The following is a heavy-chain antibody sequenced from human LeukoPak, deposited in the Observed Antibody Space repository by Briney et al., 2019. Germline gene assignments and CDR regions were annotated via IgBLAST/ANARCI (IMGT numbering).Heavy chain of an antibody. CDR3: AKDPRFSYCSSTTCAYAFDI. D-gene: IGHD2-2*01. V-gene: IGHV3-23*01. J-gene: IGHJ3*02. CDR1: GFTFSSYA. Sequence: QPGGSLRLSCAASGFTFSSYAMSWVRQAPGKGLEWISTISGSGGNTYHADSVKGWFTISRDNSKNTLYLQMNSLRAEDTAVYYCAKDPRFSYCSSTTCAYAFDIWGQGTMVTVSS. CDR2: ISGSGGNT.